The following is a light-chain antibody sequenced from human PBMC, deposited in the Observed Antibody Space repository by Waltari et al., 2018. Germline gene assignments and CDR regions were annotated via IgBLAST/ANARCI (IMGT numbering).Light chain of an antibody. CDR1: SSDVGAHNF. CDR2: DVS. V-gene: IGLV2-14*01. Sequence: QSALTQPASVSGSPGQSITISCTGTSSDVGAHNFVSWFQQHPGKAPKLLIYDVSNRPSGVSNRFSGSKSGNTASLTISGLQAEDEADYYCSSFTTITTLEVFGGGTKLTVL. J-gene: IGLJ2*01. CDR3: SSFTTITTLEV.